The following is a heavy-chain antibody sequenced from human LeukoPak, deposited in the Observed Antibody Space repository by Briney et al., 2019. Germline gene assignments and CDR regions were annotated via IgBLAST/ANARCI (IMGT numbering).Heavy chain of an antibody. V-gene: IGHV1-18*01. CDR2: ISAYNGNT. CDR3: ARGGDGDILTGLVFDY. Sequence: SSVKVSCKASGGTFSSYALSWVRQAPGQGLEWMGWISAYNGNTNYAQKLQGRVTMTTDTSTSTAYMELRSLRSDDTAVYYCARGGDGDILTGLVFDYWGQGTLVTVSS. D-gene: IGHD3-9*01. J-gene: IGHJ4*02. CDR1: GGTFSSYA.